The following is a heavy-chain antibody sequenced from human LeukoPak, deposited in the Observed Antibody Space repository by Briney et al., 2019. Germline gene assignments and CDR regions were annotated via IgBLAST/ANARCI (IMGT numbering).Heavy chain of an antibody. Sequence: GGSLRLSCAASGFTFSTYWIGWVRQMPGKGLEWMGIIYPGDADTRYSPSFQGQVTISADKSISTAYLQWSSLKASDTAMYYCARNRYGSGSGGYYYMDVWGKGTTVTVSS. CDR2: IYPGDADT. D-gene: IGHD3-10*01. J-gene: IGHJ6*03. CDR3: ARNRYGSGSGGYYYMDV. V-gene: IGHV5-51*01. CDR1: GFTFSTYW.